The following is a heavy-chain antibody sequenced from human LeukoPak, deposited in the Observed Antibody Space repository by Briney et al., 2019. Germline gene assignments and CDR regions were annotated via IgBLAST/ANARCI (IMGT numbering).Heavy chain of an antibody. CDR2: IYYSGTT. CDR3: ARGPHFDSLKNYYYGMDV. V-gene: IGHV4-30-4*01. J-gene: IGHJ6*02. D-gene: IGHD3-9*01. Sequence: SETLSLTCTVSGGSIGSSNFYWSWIRQPPRKGLEWIGYIYYSGTTYYNPSLKSRVTISVDTSKNQFSLKLSSVTAADTAVYFCARGPHFDSLKNYYYGMDVWGQGTTVTVSS. CDR1: GGSIGSSNFY.